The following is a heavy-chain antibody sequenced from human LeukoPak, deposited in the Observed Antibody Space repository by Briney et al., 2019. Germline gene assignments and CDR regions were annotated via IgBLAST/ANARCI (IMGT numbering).Heavy chain of an antibody. CDR1: GYSITSGYY. J-gene: IGHJ4*02. CDR2: IHYSGNT. Sequence: PSETLSLTCNVSGYSITSGYYWGWIWQPPGKGLEWIGYIHYSGNTNYSPSLKSRVTISVDTSKNQFSLKLTSVTAADTAVYYCARDLYGSGSLGFWGQGTLVTVSS. V-gene: IGHV4-61*01. CDR3: ARDLYGSGSLGF. D-gene: IGHD3-10*01.